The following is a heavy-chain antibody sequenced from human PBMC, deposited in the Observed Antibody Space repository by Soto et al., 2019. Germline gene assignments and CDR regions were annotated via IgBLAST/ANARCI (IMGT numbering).Heavy chain of an antibody. V-gene: IGHV5-51*01. CDR3: ARRAPIYHDTSAFDS. CDR2: ISPGDSHT. J-gene: IGHJ4*02. Sequence: GESLKISCKGSGYSFTRYWIAWVRQMPGKGLEWMGSISPGDSHTRSSPSFQGQVTLSVDNSVSTAYLQWSRLEASDTAIYYCARRAPIYHDTSAFDSGVQETLVTVSS. D-gene: IGHD3-22*01. CDR1: GYSFTRYW.